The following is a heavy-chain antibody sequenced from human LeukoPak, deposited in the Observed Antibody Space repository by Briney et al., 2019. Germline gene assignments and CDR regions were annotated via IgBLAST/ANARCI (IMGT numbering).Heavy chain of an antibody. CDR2: IIPNLGIA. V-gene: IGHV1-69*02. CDR3: AGGESTVVTGGGDI. D-gene: IGHD4-23*01. CDR1: GDTFSSYT. J-gene: IGHJ3*02. Sequence: GASVKVSCKASGDTFSSYTISWVRQAPGQGLEWMGRIIPNLGIANYAQKFQGRVTITADKSTSTAYMELSSLRSEDTAVYYCAGGESTVVTGGGDIWGQGTMVTVSS.